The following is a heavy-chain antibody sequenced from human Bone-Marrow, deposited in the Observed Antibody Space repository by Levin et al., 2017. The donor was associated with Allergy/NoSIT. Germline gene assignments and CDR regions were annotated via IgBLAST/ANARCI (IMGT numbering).Heavy chain of an antibody. Sequence: SQTLSLPCAVYGGSFSGYYWSWIRQPPGKGLEWIGEINHSGSTNYNPSLKSRVTISVDTSKNQFSPKLSSVTAADTAVYYCARRRWIRGYSSSPADHWGQGTLDTVSS. CDR2: INHSGST. CDR1: GGSFSGYY. CDR3: ARRRWIRGYSSSPADH. D-gene: IGHD6-13*01. J-gene: IGHJ4*02. V-gene: IGHV4-34*01.